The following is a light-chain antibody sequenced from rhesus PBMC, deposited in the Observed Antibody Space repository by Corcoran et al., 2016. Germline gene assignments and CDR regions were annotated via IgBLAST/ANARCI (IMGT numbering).Light chain of an antibody. CDR2: DAS. CDR3: QQHNTYPLT. Sequence: DIQMTQSPSSLPASVGDTVTITCQASQGISEYLAWYQQKPGKAPKLLIYDASTLKSGVPSRVSGSGSGTEFTLTISSLQPEDFATYYCQQHNTYPLTFGGGTKVELK. CDR1: QGISEY. J-gene: IGKJ4*01. V-gene: IGKV1-25*01.